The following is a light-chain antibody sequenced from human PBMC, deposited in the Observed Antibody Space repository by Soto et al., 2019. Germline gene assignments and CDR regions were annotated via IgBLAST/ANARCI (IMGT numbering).Light chain of an antibody. CDR2: GAS. Sequence: EIVMTPSPATLSVSPGERATLSCRASQSVNINLAWYQQKPGQAPRLLIQGASTRATGTPARFSGSGSGTEFTLTISSLQSEDFAVYYCQQYNNGPPMGTFGGGTKVDIK. J-gene: IGKJ4*01. CDR1: QSVNIN. CDR3: QQYNNGPPMGT. V-gene: IGKV3-15*01.